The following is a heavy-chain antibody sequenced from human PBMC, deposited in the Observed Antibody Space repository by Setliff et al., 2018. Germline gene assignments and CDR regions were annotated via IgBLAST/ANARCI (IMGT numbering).Heavy chain of an antibody. Sequence: ASVKVSCKASGYIFTNYAIHWVRQAPGQRLEWMGWINAGNGNTRYSQKFQGRVTITRDTSANTAYMELSSLRSEDTAVYYCARDYLGCSGGSCYENGMDVWGQGTTVTVSS. D-gene: IGHD2-15*01. J-gene: IGHJ6*02. CDR2: INAGNGNT. CDR3: ARDYLGCSGGSCYENGMDV. CDR1: GYIFTNYA. V-gene: IGHV1-3*01.